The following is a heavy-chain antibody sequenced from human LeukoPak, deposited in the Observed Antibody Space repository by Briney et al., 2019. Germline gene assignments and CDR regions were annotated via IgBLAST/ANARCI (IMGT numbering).Heavy chain of an antibody. J-gene: IGHJ4*02. Sequence: SQTLSLTCTVSGGSISSGDYYWSWIRQPPGKGLEWIGYIYYSGSTYYNPSLKSRVTISVDTSKNQFSLMLTSATAADTAVYYCARWHSHGRYFDYWGQGALVTVSS. D-gene: IGHD2-21*01. CDR1: GGSISSGDYY. CDR3: ARWHSHGRYFDY. CDR2: IYYSGST. V-gene: IGHV4-30-4*08.